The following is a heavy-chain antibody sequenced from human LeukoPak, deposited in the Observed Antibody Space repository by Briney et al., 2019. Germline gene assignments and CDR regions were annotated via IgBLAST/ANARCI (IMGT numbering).Heavy chain of an antibody. CDR2: ISGSGGST. CDR1: GFAFSSYA. CDR3: AKGGGSYGW. J-gene: IGHJ4*02. V-gene: IGHV3-23*01. D-gene: IGHD5-18*01. Sequence: TGGSLRLSCAASGFAFSSYAMSWVRQAPGKGLVWVSAISGSGGSTYYADSVKGRFTISRDNPKNTLYLQRNSLRSEGTAVYSCAKGGGSYGWWGQGTLVTVSS.